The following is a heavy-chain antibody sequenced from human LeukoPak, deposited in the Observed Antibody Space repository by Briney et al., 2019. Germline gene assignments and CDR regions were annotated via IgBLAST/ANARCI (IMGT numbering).Heavy chain of an antibody. D-gene: IGHD1-1*01. CDR1: EFTFTTYG. CDR3: ARGWKTNSFDY. Sequence: GGSLRLSCAASEFTFTTYGMHWVRQAPGKGLEWVAFIYYDGSNIYYADYVKGRFTISRDISKNTLYLQMDSLRAEDTAIYYCARGWKTNSFDYWGQGTLVTVSS. V-gene: IGHV3-33*01. J-gene: IGHJ4*02. CDR2: IYYDGSNI.